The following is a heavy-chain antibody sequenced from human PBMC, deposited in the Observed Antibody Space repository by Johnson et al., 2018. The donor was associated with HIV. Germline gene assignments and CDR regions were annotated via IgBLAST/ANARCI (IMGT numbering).Heavy chain of an antibody. CDR2: IWYDGSNK. V-gene: IGHV3-33*01. CDR3: ARGGDAFDI. Sequence: QVQLVESGGGLVQPGGSLRLSCTAYGFTFSSYGMHWVRQAPGQGLEWVAVIWYDGSNKYYEDSVKGRFTISRDNAKNSLYLQMNSLRAEDTAVYYCARGGDAFDIWGQGTMVTVSS. D-gene: IGHD3-16*01. J-gene: IGHJ3*02. CDR1: GFTFSSYG.